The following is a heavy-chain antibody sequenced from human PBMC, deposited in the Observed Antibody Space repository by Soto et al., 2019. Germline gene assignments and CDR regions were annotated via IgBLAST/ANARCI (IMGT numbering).Heavy chain of an antibody. J-gene: IGHJ6*02. CDR3: ARVYYDFWSGPTSYYYYYGMDV. V-gene: IGHV6-1*01. D-gene: IGHD3-3*01. CDR1: GDSVSSNSAA. Sequence: SQTLSLTCAISGDSVSSNSAAWNWIRQSPSRGLEWLGRTYYRSKWYNDYAVSVKSRITINPDTSKNQFSLQLNSVTPEDTAVYYCARVYYDFWSGPTSYYYYYGMDVWGQGTTVTVS. CDR2: TYYRSKWYN.